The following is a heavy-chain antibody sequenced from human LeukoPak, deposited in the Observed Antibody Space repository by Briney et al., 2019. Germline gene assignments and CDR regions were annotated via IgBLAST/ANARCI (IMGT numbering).Heavy chain of an antibody. CDR2: IYHSGST. CDR3: ARGPTVTTDY. D-gene: IGHD4-17*01. Sequence: SETLSLTCTVSGGSLRSYYWNWIRQPPGKGLEWIGDIYHSGSTNYNPSLKSRVTISVDTSKNQFSLKLSSVTAADTAVYYCARGPTVTTDYWGQGTLVTVSS. CDR1: GGSLRSYY. V-gene: IGHV4-59*01. J-gene: IGHJ4*02.